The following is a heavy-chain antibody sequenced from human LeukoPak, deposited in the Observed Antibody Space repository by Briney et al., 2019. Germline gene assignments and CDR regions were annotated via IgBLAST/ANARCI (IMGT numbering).Heavy chain of an antibody. Sequence: GRALRLSCAASGFIFSSYAMHWVRQAPAKGLEGVVVISYDGSNKYYADYVKGRFTISRDNSKNTPYLQMISLRAEDTAVYYCARDYYVSSGYSEPYDYWGQGTLVTVSS. CDR2: ISYDGSNK. CDR1: GFIFSSYA. V-gene: IGHV3-30-3*01. CDR3: ARDYYVSSGYSEPYDY. J-gene: IGHJ4*02. D-gene: IGHD3-22*01.